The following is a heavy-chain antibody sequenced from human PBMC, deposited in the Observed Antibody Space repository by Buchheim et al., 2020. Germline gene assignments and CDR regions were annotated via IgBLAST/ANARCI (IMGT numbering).Heavy chain of an antibody. D-gene: IGHD5-18*01. CDR3: ARTGYSYDRGWFDP. J-gene: IGHJ5*02. V-gene: IGHV4-34*01. Sequence: QLQLQESGPGLVKPSETLSLTCAVYGGSFSGYYWSWIRQPPGKGLEWIGEINHSGSTNYNPSLKSRVTISVDTSKNQFSLKLSSVTAADTAVYYCARTGYSYDRGWFDPWGQGTL. CDR1: GGSFSGYY. CDR2: INHSGST.